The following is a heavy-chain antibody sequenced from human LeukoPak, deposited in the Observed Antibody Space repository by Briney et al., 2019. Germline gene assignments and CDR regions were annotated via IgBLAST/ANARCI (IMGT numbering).Heavy chain of an antibody. V-gene: IGHV3-9*01. CDR2: ISWNSGAK. Sequence: LRLSCAASGFDFEDYAIHWVRQVPGEGLGWVSGISWNSGAKAYADSVRGRFTISRDNAENSLYLQMNSLRAEDTAVYYCARRVPLGAIAYWGQGTLVTVSS. J-gene: IGHJ4*02. CDR3: ARRVPLGAIAY. CDR1: GFDFEDYA. D-gene: IGHD1-26*01.